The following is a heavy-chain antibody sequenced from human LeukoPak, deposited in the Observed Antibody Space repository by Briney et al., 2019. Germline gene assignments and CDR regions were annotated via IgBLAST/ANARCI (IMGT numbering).Heavy chain of an antibody. CDR2: ISSSSSYI. J-gene: IGHJ4*02. D-gene: IGHD6-13*01. CDR3: ARDRSVAAAGKYFDY. CDR1: GFTFSSYS. V-gene: IGHV3-21*01. Sequence: GGSLRLSCAASGFTFSSYSMNWVRQAPGKGLEWVSSISSSSSYIYYADSVKGRFTISRDNAKNSLYLQMNSLRAEDTAVYYCARDRSVAAAGKYFDYWGQGTLVTVSS.